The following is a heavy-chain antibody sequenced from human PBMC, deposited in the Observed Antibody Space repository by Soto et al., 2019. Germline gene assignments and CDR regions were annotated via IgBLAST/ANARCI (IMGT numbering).Heavy chain of an antibody. CDR3: ARVVVVAATPYYFDY. CDR1: GFTFSSYS. D-gene: IGHD2-15*01. CDR2: ISSSSSYI. J-gene: IGHJ4*02. Sequence: EVQLVESGGGLVKPGGSLRLSCAASGFTFSSYSMNWVRQAPGKGLEWVSSISSSSSYIYYADSVKGRFTISRDNANNSLYLQMNSLRAEDTAVYYCARVVVVAATPYYFDYWGQGTLVTVSS. V-gene: IGHV3-21*01.